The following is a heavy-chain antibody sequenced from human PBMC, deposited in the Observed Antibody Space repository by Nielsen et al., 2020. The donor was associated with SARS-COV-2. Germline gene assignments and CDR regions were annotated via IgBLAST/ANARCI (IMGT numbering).Heavy chain of an antibody. J-gene: IGHJ4*02. Sequence: GGSLRLSCAASGFTFSSYWMSWVRQAPGKGLEWVSSISSSSSYIYYADSVKGRFTISRDNAKNSLYLQMNSLRAEDTAVYYCATTGDWTTLLWGQGTLVTVSS. CDR3: ATTGDWTTLL. D-gene: IGHD2-21*02. CDR2: ISSSSSYI. V-gene: IGHV3-21*01. CDR1: GFTFSSYW.